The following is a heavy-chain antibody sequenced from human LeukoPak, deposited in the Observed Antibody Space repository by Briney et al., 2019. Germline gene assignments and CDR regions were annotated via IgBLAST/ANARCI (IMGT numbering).Heavy chain of an antibody. CDR1: GFTFSSYA. Sequence: GGSLRLSCAASGFTFSSYAMHWVRQAPGKGLEYVSAISSNGGSTYYADSVKGRFTISRDNSKNTLYLQTGSLRAEDMAVYYCARVSSGYSSGWYIDYWGQGTLVTVSS. CDR3: ARVSSGYSSGWYIDY. V-gene: IGHV3-64*02. D-gene: IGHD6-19*01. CDR2: ISSNGGST. J-gene: IGHJ4*02.